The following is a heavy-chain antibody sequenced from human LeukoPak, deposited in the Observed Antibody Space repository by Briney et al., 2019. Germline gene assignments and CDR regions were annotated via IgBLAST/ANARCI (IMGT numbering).Heavy chain of an antibody. V-gene: IGHV3-74*01. CDR2: INSDGSTT. Sequence: GGSLRLSCAASGFTFSNYWMHWVRQAPGKGLVWVSRINSDGSTTTYADSVKGRFTISRDNAKNRLYLQMNSLRAEDTAVYYCAKNRRRIGFGDAFDIWGQGTMVTVSS. J-gene: IGHJ3*02. CDR1: GFTFSNYW. D-gene: IGHD3-16*01. CDR3: AKNRRRIGFGDAFDI.